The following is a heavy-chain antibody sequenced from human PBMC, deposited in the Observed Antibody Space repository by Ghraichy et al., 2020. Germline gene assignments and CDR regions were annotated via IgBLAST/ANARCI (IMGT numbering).Heavy chain of an antibody. Sequence: SETLSLTCAVYGGSFSGYYWSWIRQPPGKGLEWIGEINHSGSTNYNPSLKSRVTISVDTSKNQFSLKLSSVTAADTAVYYCASLIVGATNDAFDIWGQGTMVTVSS. V-gene: IGHV4-34*01. CDR3: ASLIVGATNDAFDI. CDR2: INHSGST. D-gene: IGHD1-26*01. J-gene: IGHJ3*02. CDR1: GGSFSGYY.